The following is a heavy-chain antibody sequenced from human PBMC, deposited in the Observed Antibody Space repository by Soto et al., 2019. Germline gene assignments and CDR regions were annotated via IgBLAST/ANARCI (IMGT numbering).Heavy chain of an antibody. CDR2: ISWNSGSI. D-gene: IGHD3-10*01. V-gene: IGHV3-9*01. J-gene: IGHJ6*03. Sequence: PGGSLRLSCAASGFTFDDYAMHWVRQAPGKGLEWVSGISWNSGSIGYADSVKGRFTISRDNAKNSLYLQMNSLRAEDTALYYCAKDGGGVGDYYYYYMDVWGKGTTVTVSS. CDR1: GFTFDDYA. CDR3: AKDGGGVGDYYYYYMDV.